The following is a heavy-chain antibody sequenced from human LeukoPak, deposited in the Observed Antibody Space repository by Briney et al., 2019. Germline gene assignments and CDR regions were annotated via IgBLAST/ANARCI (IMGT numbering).Heavy chain of an antibody. CDR1: GYTFTSYG. D-gene: IGHD1-26*01. Sequence: GASVKVSCKASGYTFTSYGISWVRQAPGQGLEWMGWISAYNGNTNYAQKLQGRVTMTTDTSTSTAYMELRSLRSDDTAVYYCARDHGGYSGSYYLDYWGQGTLVTVSS. CDR3: ARDHGGYSGSYYLDY. V-gene: IGHV1-18*01. J-gene: IGHJ4*02. CDR2: ISAYNGNT.